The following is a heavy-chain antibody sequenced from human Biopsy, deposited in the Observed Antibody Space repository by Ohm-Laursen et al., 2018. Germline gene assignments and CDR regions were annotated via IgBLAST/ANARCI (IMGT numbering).Heavy chain of an antibody. Sequence: SDTLSLTCTVSGGSISGYYWTWIRQSPGKGLEWIGYIYYHNGRSSYNPSLKSRVTMSVDTSQNQFSLNLNSVTAADTAVYYCARDSSRRAREGGMDVWGQGTTVTISS. CDR2: IYYHNGRS. V-gene: IGHV4-59*01. CDR1: GGSISGYY. CDR3: ARDSSRRAREGGMDV. J-gene: IGHJ6*02. D-gene: IGHD6-6*01.